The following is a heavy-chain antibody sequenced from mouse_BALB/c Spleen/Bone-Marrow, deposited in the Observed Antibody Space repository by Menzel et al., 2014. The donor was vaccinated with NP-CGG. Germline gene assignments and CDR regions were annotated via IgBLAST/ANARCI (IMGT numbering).Heavy chain of an antibody. D-gene: IGHD1-1*01. V-gene: IGHV5-4*02. CDR3: VLRWFAY. J-gene: IGHJ3*01. Sequence: EVKLVESGGGLVKPGGSLKPSCAASGFTFSDYYMYWVRQTPEKRLEWVATISDGGSYTYYPDSVKGRFTISRDNAKNNLYLQMSSLKSEDTAMYYCVLRWFAYWGQGTLVTVSA. CDR1: GFTFSDYY. CDR2: ISDGGSYT.